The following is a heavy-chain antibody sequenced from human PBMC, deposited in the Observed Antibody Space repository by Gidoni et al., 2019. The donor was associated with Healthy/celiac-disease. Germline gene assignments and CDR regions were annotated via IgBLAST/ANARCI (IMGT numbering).Heavy chain of an antibody. Sequence: QVQLVQSGAEVKKPGASVKVSCKASGYTFTSYGISWVRQAPGQGLEWMGWTSAYNGNTNYAQKLQGRVTMTTDTSTSTAYMGLRSLRSDDTAGYYCARVRVSNGYHGWYYFDYWGQGTLVTVSS. CDR1: GYTFTSYG. CDR2: TSAYNGNT. CDR3: ARVRVSNGYHGWYYFDY. V-gene: IGHV1-18*01. D-gene: IGHD6-19*01. J-gene: IGHJ4*02.